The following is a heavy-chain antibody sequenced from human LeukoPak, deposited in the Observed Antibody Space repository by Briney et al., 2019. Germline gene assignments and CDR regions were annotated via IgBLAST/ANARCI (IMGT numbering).Heavy chain of an antibody. CDR3: ARLRDLASFGY. Sequence: SETLSLTCTVSGGSISSGDYYWSWIRQPPGKGLEWIGSIYYSGSTYYNPSLKSRVTISVDTSKNQFSLKLSSVTAADTAVYYCARLRDLASFGYWGQGTLVTVSS. J-gene: IGHJ4*02. CDR1: GGSISSGDYY. CDR2: IYYSGST. D-gene: IGHD2-21*02. V-gene: IGHV4-39*01.